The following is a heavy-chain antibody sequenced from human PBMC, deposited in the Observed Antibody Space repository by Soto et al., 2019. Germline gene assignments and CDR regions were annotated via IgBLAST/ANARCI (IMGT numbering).Heavy chain of an antibody. CDR2: IIPIFGTA. J-gene: IGHJ4*02. CDR1: GGTFSSYA. CDR3: ARVGDDYVWGSYHDY. D-gene: IGHD3-16*01. Sequence: QVQLVQSGAEVKKPGSSVKVSCKASGGTFSSYAISWVRQAPGQGLEWMGGIIPIFGTANYAQKFQGRVTINADEPTRTAYMELSSLRSEDTAVYSCARVGDDYVWGSYHDYWGQGTLVTVSS. V-gene: IGHV1-69*12.